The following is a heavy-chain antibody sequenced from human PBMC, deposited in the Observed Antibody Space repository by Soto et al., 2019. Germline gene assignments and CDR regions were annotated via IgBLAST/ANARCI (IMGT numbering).Heavy chain of an antibody. CDR3: ARRGSGSYYDH. CDR1: GFTFSSYA. D-gene: IGHD1-26*01. V-gene: IGHV3-23*01. Sequence: EVQLLESGGGLVQPGGSLRLSCAASGFTFSSYAMRWVRQAPGKGLEWVSAISGSGDSTYYADSVKGRFTTSRDNSKNTLYLQLNSQRAEDTAVSYCARRGSGSYYDHWGQGTLVTVSS. CDR2: ISGSGDST. J-gene: IGHJ4*02.